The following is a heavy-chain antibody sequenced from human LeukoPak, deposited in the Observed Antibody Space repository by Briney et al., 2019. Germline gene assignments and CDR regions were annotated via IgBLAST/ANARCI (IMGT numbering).Heavy chain of an antibody. CDR1: RYTFTSYG. D-gene: IGHD1-7*01. Sequence: ASVKVSXKASRYTFTSYGISWVRQAPGQGLEWMGWISAYNGNTNYAQKLQGRVTMTTDTSTSTAYMELRSLRSDDTAVYYCARAGITGTILMYYYYYYMDVWGKGTTVTVSS. J-gene: IGHJ6*03. V-gene: IGHV1-18*01. CDR2: ISAYNGNT. CDR3: ARAGITGTILMYYYYYYMDV.